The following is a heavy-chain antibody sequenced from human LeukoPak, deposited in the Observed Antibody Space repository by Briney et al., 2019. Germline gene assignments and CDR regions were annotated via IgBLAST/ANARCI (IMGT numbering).Heavy chain of an antibody. V-gene: IGHV1-2*06. CDR2: INPNSGGT. J-gene: IGHJ4*02. CDR3: ARDEEQQLVDY. D-gene: IGHD6-13*01. CDR1: GYTFTGYY. Sequence: ASVRVSCKASGYTFTGYYMHWVRQAPGQGLEWMGRINPNSGGTNYAQKFQGRVTMTRDTSISTAYMELSRLSSGDTAVYYCARDEEQQLVDYWGQGTLVTVSS.